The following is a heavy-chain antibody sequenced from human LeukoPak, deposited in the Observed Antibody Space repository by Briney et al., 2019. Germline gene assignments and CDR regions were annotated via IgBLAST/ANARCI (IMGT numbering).Heavy chain of an antibody. V-gene: IGHV3-23*01. CDR3: AKSPGIFCSSGSCLLDY. CDR2: ISGSGGSA. CDR1: GFTFSSYA. Sequence: GGSLRLFCAASGFTFSSYAMSWVRQAPGKGLEWVSAISGSGGSAYYADSVKGRFTISRDNSKNTLYLQMNSLRAEDTAVYYCAKSPGIFCSSGSCLLDYWGQGTLVTVSS. J-gene: IGHJ4*02. D-gene: IGHD2-15*01.